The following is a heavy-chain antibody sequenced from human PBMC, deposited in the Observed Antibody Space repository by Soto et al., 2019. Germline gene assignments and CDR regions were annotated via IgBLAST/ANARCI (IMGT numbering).Heavy chain of an antibody. Sequence: ASVKVSCKASGFTFTSSAMQWVRQARGQRLEWIGWIVVGSGNTNYAQKFQERVTITRDMSTSTAYMELSSLRSEDTAVYYCAADHPPGGGSYHDAFDIWGQGTMVTVSS. CDR3: AADHPPGGGSYHDAFDI. V-gene: IGHV1-58*02. CDR2: IVVGSGNT. J-gene: IGHJ3*02. CDR1: GFTFTSSA. D-gene: IGHD1-26*01.